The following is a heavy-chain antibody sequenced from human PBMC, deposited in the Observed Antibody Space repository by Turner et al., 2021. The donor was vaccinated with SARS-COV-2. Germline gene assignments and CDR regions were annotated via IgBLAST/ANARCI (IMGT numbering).Heavy chain of an antibody. CDR3: ARLMDSIDYYYGMDV. D-gene: IGHD2-2*03. CDR2: IYYSGIT. V-gene: IGHV4-39*01. J-gene: IGHJ6*02. Sequence: QLQLQESGPGLVKPSETLSLTCPVSGGSISSSTYYWGWIRQPPGKGLEWIGSIYYSGITYYNPSLKSRVTISVDTSKNQFSLKLSSVTAAETAVYYCARLMDSIDYYYGMDVWGQGTMVTVSS. CDR1: GGSISSSTYY.